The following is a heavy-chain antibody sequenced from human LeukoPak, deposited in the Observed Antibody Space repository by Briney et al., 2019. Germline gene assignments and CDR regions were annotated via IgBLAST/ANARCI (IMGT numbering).Heavy chain of an antibody. D-gene: IGHD6-19*01. Sequence: GASLRLSCAASGVTFNKDGMSWVRQAPGKGLEWVSTINENGAETHYADSVKGRFTISRDNSRNSVLLQMNSLRADDTALYSCTKGDGGWYPIDYWGQGTLVIVSS. J-gene: IGHJ4*02. CDR1: GVTFNKDG. CDR3: TKGDGGWYPIDY. V-gene: IGHV3-23*01. CDR2: INENGAET.